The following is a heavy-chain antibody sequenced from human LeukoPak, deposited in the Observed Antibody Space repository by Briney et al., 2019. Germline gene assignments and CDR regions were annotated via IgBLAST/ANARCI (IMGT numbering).Heavy chain of an antibody. CDR3: ARGLTNYDILTGYVRNCYFDY. J-gene: IGHJ4*02. D-gene: IGHD3-9*01. CDR1: GGSISSGGYY. V-gene: IGHV4-31*03. CDR2: IYYRGST. Sequence: SETLSLTCTVSGGSISSGGYYWSWIRQHPGKGLEWIGYIYYRGSTYYNPSLKSRVTISVDTSKNQFSLKLSSVTAADTAVYYCARGLTNYDILTGYVRNCYFDYWGQGTLVTVSS.